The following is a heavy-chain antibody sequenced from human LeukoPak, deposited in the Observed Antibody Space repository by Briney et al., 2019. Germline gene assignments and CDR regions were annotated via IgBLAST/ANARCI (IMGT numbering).Heavy chain of an antibody. D-gene: IGHD6-25*01. CDR3: ASSQESSGYDY. CDR1: GYTFTSYG. V-gene: IGHV1-46*01. CDR2: INPSGGST. J-gene: IGHJ4*02. Sequence: ASVKVSCKASGYTFTSYGISWVRQAPGQGLEWMGIINPSGGSTSYAQKFQGRVTMTRDTSTSTVYMELSSLRSEDTAVYYCASSQESSGYDYWGQGTLVTVSS.